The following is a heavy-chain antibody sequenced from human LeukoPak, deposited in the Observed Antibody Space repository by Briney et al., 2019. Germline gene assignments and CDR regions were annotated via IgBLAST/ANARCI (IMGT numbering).Heavy chain of an antibody. CDR2: ISHSGVTT. CDR1: GFTFSGYA. J-gene: IGHJ6*02. V-gene: IGHV3-23*01. CDR3: AKDIAKNSPYGMDV. Sequence: GGSLRLSCAASGFTFSGYAMSWVRQVPGEGLEWVSTISHSGVTTYYADPVRGRFTISRDNSKNTLYLQMNSLGADDTAVYYCAKDIAKNSPYGMDVWGQGTTVTVSS. D-gene: IGHD6-13*01.